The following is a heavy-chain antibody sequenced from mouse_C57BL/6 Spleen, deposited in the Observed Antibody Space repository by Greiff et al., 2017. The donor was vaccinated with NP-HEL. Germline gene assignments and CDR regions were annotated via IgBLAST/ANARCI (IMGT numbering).Heavy chain of an antibody. Sequence: VQLQQSGAELVRPGASVTLSCKASGYTFTDYEMHWVKQTPVHGLEWIGAIDPETGGTAYNQKFKGKAILTADKSSSTAYMELRSRTSEDSAVYYCTRRDYYGSSPLYYAMDYWGQGTSVTVSS. D-gene: IGHD1-1*01. CDR1: GYTFTDYE. V-gene: IGHV1-15*01. CDR2: IDPETGGT. CDR3: TRRDYYGSSPLYYAMDY. J-gene: IGHJ4*01.